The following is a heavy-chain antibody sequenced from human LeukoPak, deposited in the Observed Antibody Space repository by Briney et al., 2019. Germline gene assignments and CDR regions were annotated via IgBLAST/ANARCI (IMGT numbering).Heavy chain of an antibody. V-gene: IGHV4-39*07. Sequence: PSETLSLTCTVSGGSISSSSYYWGWIRQPPGKGLEWIGSIYYSGSTYYNPSLKSRVTISVDTSKNQFSLKLSSATAADTAVYYCARVGTMVRGVTLLDYWGQGTLVTVSS. CDR3: ARVGTMVRGVTLLDY. CDR1: GGSISSSSYY. CDR2: IYYSGST. J-gene: IGHJ4*02. D-gene: IGHD3-10*01.